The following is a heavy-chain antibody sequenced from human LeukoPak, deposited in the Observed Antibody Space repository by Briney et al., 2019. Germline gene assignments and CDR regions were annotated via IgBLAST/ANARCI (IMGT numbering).Heavy chain of an antibody. V-gene: IGHV3-53*01. Sequence: GGSLRLSCAASGITFSNYEMNWVRQAPGKGLEWVSVIYRGGSTYYADSVKGRFTVSRDNSKNTLYLQMNSLRAEDTAVYYCARGGELPSAFDCWGQGTLVTVSS. D-gene: IGHD1-26*01. CDR1: GITFSNYE. J-gene: IGHJ4*02. CDR2: IYRGGST. CDR3: ARGGELPSAFDC.